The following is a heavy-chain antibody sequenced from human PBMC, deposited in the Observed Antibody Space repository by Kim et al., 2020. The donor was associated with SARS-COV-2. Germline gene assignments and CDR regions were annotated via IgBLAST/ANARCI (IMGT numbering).Heavy chain of an antibody. D-gene: IGHD5-12*01. CDR2: IFYSGST. J-gene: IGHJ4*02. CDR3: ARHKHSGYGEFDY. CDR1: GGSISSYY. V-gene: IGHV4-59*08. Sequence: SETLSLTCTVSGGSISSYYWSWIRQPPGKGLEWIGYIFYSGSTNYNPSLKSRVTTSVDTSKNQFSLKLSSVTAADTAVYYCARHKHSGYGEFDYWGQGTLVTVSS.